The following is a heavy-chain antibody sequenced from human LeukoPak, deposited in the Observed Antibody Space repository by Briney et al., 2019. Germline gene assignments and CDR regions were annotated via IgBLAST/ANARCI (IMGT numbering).Heavy chain of an antibody. CDR3: ARLEPPWSRDGYKGFDY. J-gene: IGHJ4*02. CDR1: GGSISSYY. Sequence: PSETLSLTCTVSGGSISSYYWSWIRQPPGKGLEWIGYIYTSGSTNYNPSLKSRVTISVDTSKNQFSLKLSSVTAADTAVYYCARLEPPWSRDGYKGFDYWGQGTLVTVSS. V-gene: IGHV4-4*09. CDR2: IYTSGST. D-gene: IGHD5-24*01.